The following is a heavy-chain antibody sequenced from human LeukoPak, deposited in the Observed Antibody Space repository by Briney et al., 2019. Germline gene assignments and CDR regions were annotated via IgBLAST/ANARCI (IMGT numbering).Heavy chain of an antibody. CDR2: IYYSGST. CDR1: GGSISSHY. Sequence: KPSETLSLTCTVSGGSISSHYWSWIRQPPGKGLEWIGYIYYSGSTNYNPSLKSRVTISVDTSKNQFSLKLSSVTAADTAVYYCARDARGYDSSGYYSNWFDPWGQGILVTVSS. V-gene: IGHV4-59*11. CDR3: ARDARGYDSSGYYSNWFDP. D-gene: IGHD3-22*01. J-gene: IGHJ5*02.